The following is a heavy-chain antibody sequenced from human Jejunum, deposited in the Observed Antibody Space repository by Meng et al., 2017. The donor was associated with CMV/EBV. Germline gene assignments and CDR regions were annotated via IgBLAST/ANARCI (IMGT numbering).Heavy chain of an antibody. CDR1: FPLSSYR. J-gene: IGHJ4*02. Sequence: FPLSSYRRHWVRQATGKGLMWGTRIKRDGRRTNYADTGKGRFTSSRDKAKNTLDLQMNSLRAEDTAVYYCARGYCSSISCLFDYWGQGTLVTVSS. D-gene: IGHD2-2*01. CDR3: ARGYCSSISCLFDY. CDR2: IKRDGRRT. V-gene: IGHV3-74*01.